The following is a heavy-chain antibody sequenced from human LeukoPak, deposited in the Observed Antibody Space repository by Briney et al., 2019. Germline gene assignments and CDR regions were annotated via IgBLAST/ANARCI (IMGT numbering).Heavy chain of an antibody. CDR3: ASGLYGGVFDN. Sequence: RGSLRLSCVMSGITFRNYAMNWVRQAPGKGLEWISDISTGSDSTYHIESVRGRFTISRDNSKNTLYLQMNSLRLDDTAVYYCASGLYGGVFDNWGQGTLVTVSS. V-gene: IGHV3-23*01. J-gene: IGHJ4*02. CDR1: GITFRNYA. CDR2: ISTGSDST. D-gene: IGHD4/OR15-4a*01.